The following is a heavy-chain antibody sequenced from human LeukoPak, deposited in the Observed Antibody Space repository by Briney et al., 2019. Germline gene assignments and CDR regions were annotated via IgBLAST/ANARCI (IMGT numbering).Heavy chain of an antibody. CDR1: GYTLTDFD. Sequence: ASVKVSCKASGYTLTDFDMHWVRQAPGQGLEYLGWINPKSGDTDYAQKFQGRVKMTRDTSNSTVYMELSSLTSDDTAVYYCARGTRDIVLVPTALRSWFDPWGQGTLVTVSS. V-gene: IGHV1-2*02. CDR2: INPKSGDT. CDR3: ARGTRDIVLVPTALRSWFDP. J-gene: IGHJ5*02. D-gene: IGHD2-2*01.